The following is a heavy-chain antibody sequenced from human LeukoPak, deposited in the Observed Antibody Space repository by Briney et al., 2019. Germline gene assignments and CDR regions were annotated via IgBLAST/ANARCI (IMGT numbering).Heavy chain of an antibody. Sequence: GGSLRLSCAASGFTFSSYSMNWVRQAPGKGLEWVSSISSSSSYIYYADSVKGRFTISRDNAKNSLYLQMNSLRAEDTAVYYCARVEAAAGLSGAYYYYGMDAWGQGTTVTVSS. V-gene: IGHV3-21*01. J-gene: IGHJ6*02. CDR1: GFTFSSYS. CDR2: ISSSSSYI. CDR3: ARVEAAAGLSGAYYYYGMDA. D-gene: IGHD6-13*01.